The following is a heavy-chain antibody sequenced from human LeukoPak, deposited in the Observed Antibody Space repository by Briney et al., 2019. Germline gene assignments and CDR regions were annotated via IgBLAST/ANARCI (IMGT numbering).Heavy chain of an antibody. Sequence: SETLSLTCTVSGGSISSYYWNWIRQPPGKGLEWIGYIYYTGNTDYNPSLKSRVTISVDTSKNQFSLKLSSVTAADTAVYYCARDRLQLQSWGQGTLVTVSS. D-gene: IGHD1-1*01. V-gene: IGHV4-59*01. CDR1: GGSISSYY. J-gene: IGHJ5*02. CDR3: ARDRLQLQS. CDR2: IYYTGNT.